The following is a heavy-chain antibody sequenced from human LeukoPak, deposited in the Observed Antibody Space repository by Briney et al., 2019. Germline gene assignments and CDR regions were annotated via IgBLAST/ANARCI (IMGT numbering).Heavy chain of an antibody. V-gene: IGHV3-21*04. Sequence: GGSLRLYCAASGFTFSSYSMNWVRQARGKGLEWPSSISSSSSYIYYAVLVKGRFIIPRDNSKNTLYLQMNSLRAEDTAVYYCAKGAGYNWFDPWGQGTLVTGSS. CDR2: ISSSSSYI. J-gene: IGHJ5*02. D-gene: IGHD4/OR15-4a*01. CDR1: GFTFSSYS. CDR3: AKGAGYNWFDP.